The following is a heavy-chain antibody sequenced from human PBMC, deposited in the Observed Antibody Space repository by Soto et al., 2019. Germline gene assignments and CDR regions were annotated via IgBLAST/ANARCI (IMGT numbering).Heavy chain of an antibody. V-gene: IGHV1-2*02. D-gene: IGHD1-20*01. CDR2: INPNSGGT. J-gene: IGHJ6*02. CDR3: ARDSHNRHDVYYGMDV. Sequence: QVQLVQSGAQVKKHGASVKVSCKASGYTFTGYYMHWVRQAPGQGLEWMGWINPNSGGTNYAQKFQGRVTMTRDTSISTAYMELSRLRSDDTAVYYCARDSHNRHDVYYGMDVWGQGTTVTVS. CDR1: GYTFTGYY.